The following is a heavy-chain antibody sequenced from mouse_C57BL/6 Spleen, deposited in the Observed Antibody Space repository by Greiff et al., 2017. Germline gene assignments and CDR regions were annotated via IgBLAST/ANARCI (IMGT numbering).Heavy chain of an antibody. V-gene: IGHV1-39*01. J-gene: IGHJ1*03. CDR3: ASGSSSLWYFDV. Sequence: QLQQSGPELVKPGASVKISCKASGYSFTDYNMNWVKQSNGKSLEWIGVINPNYGTTSYNQNFKGKATLTVDQSSSTAYMQLNSLTSEDSAVYYCASGSSSLWYFDVWGTGTTGTVSS. CDR2: INPNYGTT. D-gene: IGHD1-1*01. CDR1: GYSFTDYN.